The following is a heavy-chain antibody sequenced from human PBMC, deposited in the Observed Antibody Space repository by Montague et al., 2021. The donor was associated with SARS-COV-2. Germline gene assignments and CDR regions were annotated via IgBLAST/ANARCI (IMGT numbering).Heavy chain of an antibody. J-gene: IGHJ6*02. CDR3: AKDIAVLVELSYYYGMDV. V-gene: IGHV3-23*01. CDR2: ISGSGGST. D-gene: IGHD3-16*02. Sequence: SLRLSCSASGFTFSSYAMSWVRQAPGKGLEWVSSISGSGGSTYYADSFKGRFTISRDNSKNTLYLQMNIRRAEDTAGYYCAKDIAVLVELSYYYGMDVWGQGTTATVSS. CDR1: GFTFSSYA.